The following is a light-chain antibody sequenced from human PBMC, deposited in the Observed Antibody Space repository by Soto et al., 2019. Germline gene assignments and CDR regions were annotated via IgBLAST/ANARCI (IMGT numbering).Light chain of an antibody. V-gene: IGKV1-39*01. CDR3: QQSYRTPWT. CDR1: QSISIY. Sequence: DIQMPQSPSSLSASVGDRVTITCRASQSISIYLNWYQQKPGKAPKLLIYAASSLQSGVPSRCSGSGSGTDFPLTISSLQPADFATYYYQQSYRTPWTFGQGNKVVLK. J-gene: IGKJ1*01. CDR2: AAS.